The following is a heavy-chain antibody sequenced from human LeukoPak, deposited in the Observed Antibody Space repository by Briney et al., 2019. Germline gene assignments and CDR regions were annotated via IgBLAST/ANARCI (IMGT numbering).Heavy chain of an antibody. CDR1: GGSISSCSYY. CDR3: ARHLVVVAATGRYYFDY. D-gene: IGHD2-15*01. Sequence: PSETLSLTCTVSGGSISSCSYYWGWIRQPPGKGLEWIGSIYYSGSTYYNPSLKSRVTISVDTSKNQFSLKLSSVTAADTAVYYCARHLVVVAATGRYYFDYWGQGTLVTVSS. CDR2: IYYSGST. V-gene: IGHV4-39*01. J-gene: IGHJ4*02.